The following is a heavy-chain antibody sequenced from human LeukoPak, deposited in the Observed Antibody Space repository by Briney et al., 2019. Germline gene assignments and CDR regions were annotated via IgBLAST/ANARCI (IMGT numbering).Heavy chain of an antibody. CDR2: IYHSGTT. CDR3: AMSYHYYDGCGVD. CDR1: GYSISSDYY. D-gene: IGHD3-22*01. V-gene: IGHV4-38-2*01. J-gene: IGHJ4*02. Sequence: SETLSLTCALSGYSISSDYYWCLIRQPPGKGLEWIGDIYHSGTTYYNPSLKSRVTMSVDTSNNQFSLNLTSVTAADTDVYFCAMSYHYYDGCGVDWGQGTLVTVSS.